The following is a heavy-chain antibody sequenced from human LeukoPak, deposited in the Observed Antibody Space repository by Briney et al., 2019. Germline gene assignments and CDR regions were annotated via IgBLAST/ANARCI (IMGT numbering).Heavy chain of an antibody. CDR1: GFTFSSYA. CDR2: ISYDGSNK. Sequence: GGSLRLSCAASGFTFSSYAMHWVRQAPGKGLEWVAVISYDGSNKYYADSVKGRFTTSRDNSKNTLYLQMNSLRAEDTAVYYCARDAPHYCSSTSCPLDPWGQGTLVTVSS. J-gene: IGHJ5*02. CDR3: ARDAPHYCSSTSCPLDP. D-gene: IGHD2-2*01. V-gene: IGHV3-30-3*01.